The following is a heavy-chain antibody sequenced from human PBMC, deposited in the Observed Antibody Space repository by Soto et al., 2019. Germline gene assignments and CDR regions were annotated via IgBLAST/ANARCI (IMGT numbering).Heavy chain of an antibody. Sequence: QVQLVQSGAEVKKPGASVKVSCKASGYTFTGYYMHWVRQAPGQGLEWMGWINPNSGGTNYAQKFQGRVTMTRDTSISTAYMELSRLRSDDTAVYYCARSGWVQLWLLKPQIQRPFDYWGQGTLVTVSS. J-gene: IGHJ4*02. D-gene: IGHD5-18*01. CDR1: GYTFTGYY. V-gene: IGHV1-2*02. CDR2: INPNSGGT. CDR3: ARSGWVQLWLLKPQIQRPFDY.